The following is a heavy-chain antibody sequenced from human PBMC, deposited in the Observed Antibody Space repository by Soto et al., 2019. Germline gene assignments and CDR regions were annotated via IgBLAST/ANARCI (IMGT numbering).Heavy chain of an antibody. V-gene: IGHV3-48*03. CDR1: GFTFSSYE. J-gene: IGHJ3*02. CDR2: ISSSGSTI. D-gene: IGHD3-9*01. Sequence: EVQLVESGGGLVQPGGSLRLSCAASGFTFSSYEMNWVRQAPGKGLEWVSYISSSGSTIYYADSVKGRFTISRDNAKNSLYLQMNSLRAEDTAVYYCASDILTGYYDSDAFDIWGQGTMVTVSS. CDR3: ASDILTGYYDSDAFDI.